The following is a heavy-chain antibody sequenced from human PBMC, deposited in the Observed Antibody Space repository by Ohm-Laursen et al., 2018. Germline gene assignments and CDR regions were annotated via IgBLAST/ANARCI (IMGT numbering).Heavy chain of an antibody. CDR3: ARGTPDSSSWKDAFDI. J-gene: IGHJ3*02. Sequence: TLSLTCTVSGGSIRSYYWRWIRQPAGKGLEWIGRIYTSGSTNYNPSLKSRVTMSVDTSKNQFSLKLSSVTAADTAVYYCARGTPDSSSWKDAFDIWGQGTMVTVSS. CDR1: GGSIRSYY. CDR2: IYTSGST. V-gene: IGHV4-4*07. D-gene: IGHD6-13*01.